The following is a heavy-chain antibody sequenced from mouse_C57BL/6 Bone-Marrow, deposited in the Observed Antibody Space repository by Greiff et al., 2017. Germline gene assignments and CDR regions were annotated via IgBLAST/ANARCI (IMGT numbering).Heavy chain of an antibody. CDR1: GYTFTSYG. D-gene: IGHD2-3*01. CDR3: AKLGWLPYFY. CDR2: IYPRSGNT. V-gene: IGHV1-81*01. J-gene: IGHJ2*01. Sequence: QVQLKQSGAELARPGASVKLSCKASGYTFTSYGISWVKQRTGQGLEWIGEIYPRSGNTYYNEKFKGKATLTADKSSSTAYMELRSLTSEDSAVXFCAKLGWLPYFYWGQGTTLTVSS.